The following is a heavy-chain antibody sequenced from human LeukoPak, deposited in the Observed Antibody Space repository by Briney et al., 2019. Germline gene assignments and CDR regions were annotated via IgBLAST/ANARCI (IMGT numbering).Heavy chain of an antibody. CDR1: GGSIRSSYYY. Sequence: SETLSLTCTVSGGSIRSSYYYWCWIRQPPGQGLDWIRYIYYSGSTNYNPSLKSRVTISVDTSKNQFSLKLSSVTAADTAVYYCARAYYDFWSGTKPTYGMDVWGQGTTVTVSS. J-gene: IGHJ6*02. V-gene: IGHV4-61*01. CDR2: IYYSGST. D-gene: IGHD3-3*01. CDR3: ARAYYDFWSGTKPTYGMDV.